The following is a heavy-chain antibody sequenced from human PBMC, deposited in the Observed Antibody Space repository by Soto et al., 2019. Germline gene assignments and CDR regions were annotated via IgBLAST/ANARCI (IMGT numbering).Heavy chain of an antibody. CDR1: GFTFSSYG. CDR3: AKGQHCITTSCYFYYYGMDV. CDR2: ISYDGSNK. Sequence: QVQLVESGGGVVQPGRSLRLSCAASGFTFSSYGMHWVRQAPGKGLEWVAVISYDGSNKYYGDSVKGRFTISRDNSKNTLYLQMNSLRAEVTAVYFCAKGQHCITTSCYFYYYGMDVWGQGTTVTVSS. J-gene: IGHJ6*02. V-gene: IGHV3-30*18. D-gene: IGHD2-2*01.